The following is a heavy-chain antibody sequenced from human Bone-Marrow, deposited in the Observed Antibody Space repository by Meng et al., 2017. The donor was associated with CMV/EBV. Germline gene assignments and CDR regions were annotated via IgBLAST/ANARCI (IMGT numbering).Heavy chain of an antibody. J-gene: IGHJ6*02. CDR1: GFTFSDYY. CDR3: ARDRPLRFATYYYGMDV. CDR2: IYSGGST. D-gene: IGHD3-3*01. Sequence: GGSLRLSCAASGFTFSDYYMNWVRQAPGKGLEWVSVIYSGGSTYYADSVKGRFTISRDNSRNTLYLQMNSLRAEDTAVYYCARDRPLRFATYYYGMDVWGQGTTVTVSS. V-gene: IGHV3-66*02.